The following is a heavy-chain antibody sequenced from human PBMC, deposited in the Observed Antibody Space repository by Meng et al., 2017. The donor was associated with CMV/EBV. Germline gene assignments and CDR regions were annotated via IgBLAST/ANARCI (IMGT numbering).Heavy chain of an antibody. D-gene: IGHD2-15*01. CDR3: ARDPPSAWDIVVVVAAPTYGMDV. CDR1: GFTFSSYA. CDR2: ISYDGSNK. Sequence: GESLKISCAASGFTFSSYATHWVRQAPGKGLEWVAVISYDGSNKYYADSVKGRFTISRDNSKNTLYLQMNSLRAEDTAVYYCARDPPSAWDIVVVVAAPTYGMDVWGQGTTVTVSS. V-gene: IGHV3-30*04. J-gene: IGHJ6*02.